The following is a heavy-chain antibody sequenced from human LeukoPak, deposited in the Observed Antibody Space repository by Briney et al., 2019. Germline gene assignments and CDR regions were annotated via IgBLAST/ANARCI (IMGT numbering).Heavy chain of an antibody. J-gene: IGHJ3*02. CDR3: ARGGVIFGFDM. V-gene: IGHV4-39*07. CDR2: IYYSGST. CDR1: GGSISSSSYY. Sequence: PSETLSLTCTVSGGSISSSSYYWGWIRQPPGKGLEWIGSIYYSGSTYYNPSLKSRVTISVDTSKNQFSLKLSSVTAADTAVYYCARGGVIFGFDMWGQGTMVTVSS. D-gene: IGHD3-10*01.